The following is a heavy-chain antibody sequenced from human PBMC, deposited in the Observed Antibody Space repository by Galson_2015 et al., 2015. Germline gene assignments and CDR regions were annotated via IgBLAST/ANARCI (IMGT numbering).Heavy chain of an antibody. D-gene: IGHD4-11*01. V-gene: IGHV2-5*02. J-gene: IGHJ4*02. CDR1: GYSVSTSGVG. Sequence: PALVKHTQPLTLTCTFSGYSVSTSGVGAGWIRQPPGKALEWLALIYWDDDKSYSPSLKSKLTITKDNSKNQMVLTMTNMDPVDTATYYCAHSRDYTNYPFDSWGQGTLVTVSS. CDR3: AHSRDYTNYPFDS. CDR2: IYWDDDK.